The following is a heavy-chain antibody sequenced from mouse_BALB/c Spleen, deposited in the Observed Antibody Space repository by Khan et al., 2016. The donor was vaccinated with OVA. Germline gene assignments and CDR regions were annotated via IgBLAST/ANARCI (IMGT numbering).Heavy chain of an antibody. V-gene: IGHV2-6*02. J-gene: IGHJ4*01. D-gene: IGHD2-3*01. Sequence: QVQLKQSGPGLVAPSQGLSITCTVSGFSLTNYGVHWVRQPPGKGLEWLVVIWSDGSTNYNSVLKSRLSISKDNSKSQVFLKMNSLQTDDTAIYYCARWFDGYSSLYAMDYWGQGTSVTVSS. CDR1: GFSLTNYG. CDR2: IWSDGST. CDR3: ARWFDGYSSLYAMDY.